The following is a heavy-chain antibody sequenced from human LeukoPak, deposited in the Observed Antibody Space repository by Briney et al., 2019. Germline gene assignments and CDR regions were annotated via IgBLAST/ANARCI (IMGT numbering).Heavy chain of an antibody. CDR2: IYSSGST. CDR3: AKDPRAFGVGFDY. V-gene: IGHV4-39*02. Sequence: SETLSLTCTLSGGSIDSRSCHRGWIRQPPGKGLEWIGSIYSSGSTYYNPSLKSRVTISVDTSKNQFSLRLSSVTAADTAVYYCAKDPRAFGVGFDYWGQGTLVTVSS. J-gene: IGHJ4*02. CDR1: GGSIDSRSCH. D-gene: IGHD3-3*01.